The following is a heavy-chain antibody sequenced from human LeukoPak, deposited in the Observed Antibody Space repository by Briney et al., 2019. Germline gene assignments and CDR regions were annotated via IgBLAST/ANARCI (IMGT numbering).Heavy chain of an antibody. CDR1: GFTFSSYA. J-gene: IGHJ4*02. V-gene: IGHV3-23*01. CDR2: ISGNGGNI. D-gene: IGHD6-19*01. Sequence: PGGSLRLSCAASGFTFSSYAMSWVRQAPGKGLEWVSTISGNGGNIYYADSVKGRFTISRDNSKNTLYLQMNSLRAEDTAVYYCANSKYSSGSHFDYWGQGTLVTVSS. CDR3: ANSKYSSGSHFDY.